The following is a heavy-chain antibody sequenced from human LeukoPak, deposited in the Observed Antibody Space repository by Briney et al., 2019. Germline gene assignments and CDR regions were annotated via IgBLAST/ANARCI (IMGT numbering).Heavy chain of an antibody. V-gene: IGHV1-69*06. CDR2: IIPIFGTA. CDR1: GGTFSSYA. CDR3: ARGGKSGSYNRNNYYYYYMDV. Sequence: GASVKVSCKASGGTFSSYAISWVRQAPGQGLEWMGGIIPIFGTANYAQKFQGRVTITADKSTSTAYMELSSLRSEDTAVYYCARGGKSGSYNRNNYYYYYMDVWGKGTTVTVSS. D-gene: IGHD1-26*01. J-gene: IGHJ6*03.